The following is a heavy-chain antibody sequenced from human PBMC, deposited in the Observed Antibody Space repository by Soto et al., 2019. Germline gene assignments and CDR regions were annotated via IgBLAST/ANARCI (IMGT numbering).Heavy chain of an antibody. V-gene: IGHV3-23*01. D-gene: IGHD3-22*01. CDR1: GFTFNFYA. CDR3: TKAGGWYYYDSSGPPDASHV. J-gene: IGHJ3*01. Sequence: GGSLRLSCAASGFTFNFYAMAWVRQAPGKGLEWVSGISVNGRTNYADSVKGRFTISRDNSKNMVFLQMDTLRAEDTALYYCTKAGGWYYYDSSGPPDASHVWGQGTMVTVSS. CDR2: ISVNGRT.